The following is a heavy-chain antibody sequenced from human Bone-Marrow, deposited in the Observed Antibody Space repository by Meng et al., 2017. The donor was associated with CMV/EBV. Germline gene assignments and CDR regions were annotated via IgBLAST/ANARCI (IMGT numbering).Heavy chain of an antibody. D-gene: IGHD3-16*01. Sequence: GESLKISCAASGFIFSSYGMHWVRQAPGQGLEWLTFIAYDGYDKYYADSVKGRFTISRDTSKNTMYLQMNSLRGEDTAVYYCARDLGGNWFDPWGQGSLVTVSS. V-gene: IGHV3-30*12. CDR3: ARDLGGNWFDP. CDR2: IAYDGYDK. CDR1: GFIFSSYG. J-gene: IGHJ5*02.